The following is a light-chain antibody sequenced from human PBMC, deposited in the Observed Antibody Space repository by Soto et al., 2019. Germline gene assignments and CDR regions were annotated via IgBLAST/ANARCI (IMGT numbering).Light chain of an antibody. CDR1: QSVISSY. Sequence: EIVLTQSPGTLSLSPGERATLSCRSRQSVISSYLAWYQQKPGQAPRLLIYGASSRATGIPDRFSGSGSGTDFTLTISSLEPEDFAVYDCQQYGSSPPTFGQGTKVELK. V-gene: IGKV3-20*01. J-gene: IGKJ1*01. CDR3: QQYGSSPPT. CDR2: GAS.